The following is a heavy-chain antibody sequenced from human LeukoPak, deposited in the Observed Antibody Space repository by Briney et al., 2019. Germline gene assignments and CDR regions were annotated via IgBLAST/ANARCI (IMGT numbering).Heavy chain of an antibody. D-gene: IGHD6-19*01. CDR2: ISAYNGNT. Sequence: ASVKVSCKASGYTFTSYGISWVRQAPGQGLEWMGWISAYNGNTNYAQKLQGRVTMTTDTSTSTAYMELRSLRSDDTAVYYCAGPTSSGWPSYYYYYGMDVWGLGTTVTVSS. CDR3: AGPTSSGWPSYYYYYGMDV. CDR1: GYTFTSYG. V-gene: IGHV1-18*01. J-gene: IGHJ6*02.